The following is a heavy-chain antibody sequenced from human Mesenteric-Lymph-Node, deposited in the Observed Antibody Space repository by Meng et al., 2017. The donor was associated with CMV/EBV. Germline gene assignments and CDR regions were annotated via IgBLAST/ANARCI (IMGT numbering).Heavy chain of an antibody. J-gene: IGHJ6*02. Sequence: GESLKISCAASEFTFSSYTMNWVRQAPGQGLEWVSYISSSSSTIYYADSVKGRFTISRDNAKNSLYLQMNSLRAEDTAVYYCASLYDFWSGYYRADVWGQGTTVTVSS. V-gene: IGHV3-48*04. CDR3: ASLYDFWSGYYRADV. CDR1: EFTFSSYT. D-gene: IGHD3-3*01. CDR2: ISSSSSTI.